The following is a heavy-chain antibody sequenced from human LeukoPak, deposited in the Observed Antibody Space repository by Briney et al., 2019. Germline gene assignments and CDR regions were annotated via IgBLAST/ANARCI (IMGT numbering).Heavy chain of an antibody. J-gene: IGHJ4*02. V-gene: IGHV3-23*01. CDR3: ANLYRSGWYFDH. D-gene: IGHD6-19*01. CDR2: ISGSGGST. CDR1: GVTFSSYA. Sequence: GGSLRLSCAASGVTFSSYAMGWVRQAPGKGLEWVSAISGSGGSTYYADSVKGRFTISRDNSKNTVFLQMDSQRAEDTAIYYCANLYRSGWYFDHWGQGTLVTVSS.